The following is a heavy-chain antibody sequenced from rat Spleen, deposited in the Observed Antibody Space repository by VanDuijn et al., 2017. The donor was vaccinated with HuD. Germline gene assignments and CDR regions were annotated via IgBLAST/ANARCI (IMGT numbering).Heavy chain of an antibody. CDR1: GFTFSTFP. Sequence: EVQLVESGGGLVQPGRSMKLSCAASGFTFSTFPMAWVRQAPTKGLEWVATIGSSGGSTFYRDSVKGRFTISRDNAKNTLYLQMDSLRSEDTATYYCARHYYSSYIYYWYFDFWGPGTMVTVSS. CDR2: IGSSGGST. D-gene: IGHD1-2*01. J-gene: IGHJ1*01. V-gene: IGHV5-46*01. CDR3: ARHYYSSYIYYWYFDF.